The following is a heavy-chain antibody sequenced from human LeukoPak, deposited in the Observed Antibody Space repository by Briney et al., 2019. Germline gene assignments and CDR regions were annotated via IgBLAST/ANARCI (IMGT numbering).Heavy chain of an antibody. CDR2: IYYSGST. V-gene: IGHV4-30-4*08. J-gene: IGHJ4*02. CDR1: GYSISSGYY. Sequence: SETLSLTCAVSGYSISSGYYWGWIRQPPGKGLEWIGYIYYSGSTYYNPSLKSRVTISVDTSKNQFSLKLSSVTAADTAVYYCARGSAVGSGDDYWGQGTLVTVSS. D-gene: IGHD2-2*01. CDR3: ARGSAVGSGDDY.